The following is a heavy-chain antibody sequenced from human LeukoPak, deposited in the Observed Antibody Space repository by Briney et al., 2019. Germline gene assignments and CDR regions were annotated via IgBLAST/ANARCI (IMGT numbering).Heavy chain of an antibody. CDR3: ARGPGQLTSESIDY. Sequence: GGSLRLSCTASGFTFGDYAMSWFRQAPGKGLEWVGFIRSKAYGGTTEYAASVKGRFTISRDDSKSIAYLQMNSLKTEDTAVYYCARGPGQLTSESIDYWGQGTLVTVSS. J-gene: IGHJ4*02. CDR1: GFTFGDYA. CDR2: IRSKAYGGTT. V-gene: IGHV3-49*03. D-gene: IGHD4/OR15-4a*01.